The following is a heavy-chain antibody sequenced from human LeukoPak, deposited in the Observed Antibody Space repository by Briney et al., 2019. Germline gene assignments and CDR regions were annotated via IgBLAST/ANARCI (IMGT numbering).Heavy chain of an antibody. CDR2: IYYSGST. J-gene: IGHJ4*02. Sequence: YPSETLSLTCTVSGDSISSSTYYWGWIRQPPGKGLEWIGNIYYSGSTYYNPSLKSRVTISVDTSKNQFSLKLSSVTAADTAVYYCARVSNNWPHYYFDYWGQGTLVTVSS. CDR3: ARVSNNWPHYYFDY. V-gene: IGHV4-39*07. CDR1: GDSISSSTYY. D-gene: IGHD1-1*01.